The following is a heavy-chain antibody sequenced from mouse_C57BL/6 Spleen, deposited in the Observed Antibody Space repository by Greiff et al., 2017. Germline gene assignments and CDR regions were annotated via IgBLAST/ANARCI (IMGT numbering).Heavy chain of an antibody. V-gene: IGHV3-6*01. CDR2: ISYDGSN. Sequence: EESGPGLVKPSQSLSLTCSVTGYSITSGYYWYWIRQFPGNKLEWMVYISYDGSNNYNPSLKNRISITRDTSKNQFFLKLNSVTTEDTAKYYCARETGNGWYFDVWGTGTTVTVSS. CDR3: ARETGNGWYFDV. J-gene: IGHJ1*03. CDR1: GYSITSGYY. D-gene: IGHD2-1*01.